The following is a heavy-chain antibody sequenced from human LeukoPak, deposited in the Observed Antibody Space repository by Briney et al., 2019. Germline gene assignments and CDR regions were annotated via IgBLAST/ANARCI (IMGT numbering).Heavy chain of an antibody. J-gene: IGHJ4*02. CDR1: GFTFSSYA. D-gene: IGHD3-22*01. CDR2: ISYDGSNK. V-gene: IGHV3-30-3*01. Sequence: GRSLRLSCAASGFTFSSYAMHWVRQAPGKGLEWVAVISYDGSNKYYADSVKGRFTIPRDNSKNTLYLQMNSLRAEDTAVYYCARPMWGGDSSGYLEYWGQGTLVTVSS. CDR3: ARPMWGGDSSGYLEY.